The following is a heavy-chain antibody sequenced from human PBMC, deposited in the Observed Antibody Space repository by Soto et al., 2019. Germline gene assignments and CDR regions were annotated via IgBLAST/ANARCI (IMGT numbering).Heavy chain of an antibody. CDR3: ARHSMAYYYDSSGPSDY. CDR2: IYYSGST. D-gene: IGHD3-22*01. V-gene: IGHV4-39*01. J-gene: IGHJ4*02. CDR1: GGSISSSSYY. Sequence: SETLSLTCTVSGGSISSSSYYWGWIRQPPGKGLEWIGSIYYSGSTYYNPSLKRRVTISVDTSKNQFSLKLSSVTAADTAVYYCARHSMAYYYDSSGPSDYWGQGTLVTVSS.